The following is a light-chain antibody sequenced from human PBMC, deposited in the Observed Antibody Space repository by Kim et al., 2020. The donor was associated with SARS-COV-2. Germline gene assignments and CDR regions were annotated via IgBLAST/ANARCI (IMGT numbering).Light chain of an antibody. J-gene: IGLJ3*02. V-gene: IGLV3-21*04. Sequence: PGETAKIASRRHNIGHKTVHWYQQKPGQAPVLVIYYDNDRPSGIPERFSGSNSGNTATLTLSRVAAGDEADYYCQVWDTSGDHVVFGGGTQLTVL. CDR3: QVWDTSGDHVV. CDR1: NIGHKT. CDR2: YDN.